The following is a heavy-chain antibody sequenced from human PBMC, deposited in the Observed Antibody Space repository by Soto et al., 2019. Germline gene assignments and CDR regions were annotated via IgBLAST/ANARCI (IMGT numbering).Heavy chain of an antibody. Sequence: GGSLRLSCAASGFTFSSYWMHWVCQAPGKGLVWVSRINSDGSSTSYADSVKGRFTISRDNAKNTLYLQMNSLRAEDTAVYYCAREEMATIDSYFDYWGQGTLVTVSS. D-gene: IGHD5-12*01. CDR1: GFTFSSYW. CDR2: INSDGSST. CDR3: AREEMATIDSYFDY. V-gene: IGHV3-74*01. J-gene: IGHJ4*02.